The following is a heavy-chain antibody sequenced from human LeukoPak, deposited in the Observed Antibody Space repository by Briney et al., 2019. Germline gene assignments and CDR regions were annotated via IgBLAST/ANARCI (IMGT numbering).Heavy chain of an antibody. V-gene: IGHV4-59*01. CDR3: ARWNEDGYNEYYFDY. CDR1: GGSISSYY. D-gene: IGHD5-24*01. CDR2: IYYSGST. Sequence: SETLSLTCTVSGGSISSYYWSWIRQPPGKGLEWIGYIYYSGSTNYNPSLKSRVTISVDTCKNQFSLKLSSVTAAVTAVYYCARWNEDGYNEYYFDYWGQGTLVTVSS. J-gene: IGHJ4*02.